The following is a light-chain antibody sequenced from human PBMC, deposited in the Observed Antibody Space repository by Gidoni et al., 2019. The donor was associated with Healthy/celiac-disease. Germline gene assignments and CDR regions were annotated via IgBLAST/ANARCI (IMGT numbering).Light chain of an antibody. Sequence: ELVMTHSPATLPVSPVERATLSCRASQSLSSNLAWYQQKPGQAPRLLIYGASTRATGIPARFSGSGSGTELTLIISSLQSEDFAVYYCQQYNNWPLTFGGGTKVEIK. CDR1: QSLSSN. CDR2: GAS. V-gene: IGKV3-15*01. CDR3: QQYNNWPLT. J-gene: IGKJ4*01.